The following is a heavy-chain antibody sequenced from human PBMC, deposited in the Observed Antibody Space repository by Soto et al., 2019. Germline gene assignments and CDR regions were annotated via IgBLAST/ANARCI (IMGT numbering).Heavy chain of an antibody. CDR2: INPNSGGT. D-gene: IGHD3-3*01. CDR1: GYTFTGYY. J-gene: IGHJ6*03. CDR3: ARGVNDFWSGYLGDMCYMDV. Sequence: GASVKVSFKASGYTFTGYYMHWVRQAPGQGLEWMGWINPNSGGTDYAQKFQGWVTMTRDTSISTAYMELSRLRSDDTAVYYCARGVNDFWSGYLGDMCYMDVWGKGTTVTVSS. V-gene: IGHV1-2*04.